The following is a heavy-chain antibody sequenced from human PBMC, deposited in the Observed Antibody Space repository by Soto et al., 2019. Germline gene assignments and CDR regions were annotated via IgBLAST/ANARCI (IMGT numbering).Heavy chain of an antibody. CDR1: GFTFSSYA. D-gene: IGHD3-10*01. CDR3: AKDRGLNWFDP. CDR2: ISGSDGST. J-gene: IGHJ5*02. V-gene: IGHV3-23*01. Sequence: EVQLLESGGGLVQPGGSLRLSCAASGFTFSSYAMSWVRQAPGKGLEWVSAISGSDGSTYYADSVKGRFTISRDNSKNTLYMQMNSLRAADTAVYYCAKDRGLNWFDPWGQGTLVTVSS.